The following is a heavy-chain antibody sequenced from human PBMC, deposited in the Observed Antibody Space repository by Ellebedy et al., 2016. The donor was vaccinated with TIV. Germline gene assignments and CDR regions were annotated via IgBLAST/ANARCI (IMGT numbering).Heavy chain of an antibody. CDR2: IYYSGST. CDR3: ARQGIPVGANDY. CDR1: GGPISSSSYY. Sequence: MPSETLSLTCTVSGGPISSSSYYWGWIRQHPGKGLEWIGSIYYSGSTYYNPSLKSRVTISVDTSKIQFSLKLSSVTAADTAGYYCARQGIPVGANDYWGQGTLVTVSS. D-gene: IGHD1-26*01. V-gene: IGHV4-39*01. J-gene: IGHJ4*02.